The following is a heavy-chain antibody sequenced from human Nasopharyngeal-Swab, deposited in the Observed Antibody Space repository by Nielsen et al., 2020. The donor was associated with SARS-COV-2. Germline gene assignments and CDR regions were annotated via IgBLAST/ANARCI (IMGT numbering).Heavy chain of an antibody. D-gene: IGHD5-18*01. CDR3: ARDLTPMVIIYAFDM. Sequence: VRQAPGMGLEWVAVIWHDGSNKYYADSVKGRFTISRDNSKNTLYLQMNSLRAEDTAVYYCARDLTPMVIIYAFDMWGQGTMVTVSS. J-gene: IGHJ3*02. V-gene: IGHV3-33*01. CDR2: IWHDGSNK.